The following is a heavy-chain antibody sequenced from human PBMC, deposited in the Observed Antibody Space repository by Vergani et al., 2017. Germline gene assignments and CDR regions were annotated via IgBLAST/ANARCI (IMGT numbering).Heavy chain of an antibody. CDR2: INPLSGGT. CDR1: GYTFTGSY. J-gene: IGHJ4*02. Sequence: QVQLVQSGAEVKKPGASVKVSCKASGYTFTGSYMHWVRQAPGKGLEWMGWINPLSGGTNYAQRFQGRVTMTRDTSISTAYMELSNLRSDDTAVYYCARVGTSSNRDYFDYWGQGTLVTVSS. V-gene: IGHV1-2*02. D-gene: IGHD2-2*01. CDR3: ARVGTSSNRDYFDY.